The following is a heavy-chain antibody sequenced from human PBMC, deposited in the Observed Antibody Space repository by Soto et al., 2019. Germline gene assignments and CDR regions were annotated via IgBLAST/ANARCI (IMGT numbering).Heavy chain of an antibody. CDR1: GGSINNYY. Sequence: QVQLQESGPGLVKPSETLSLTCTVSGGSINNYYWSWIRQPPGKGLEWIGYIYHSGSTNYNPSPKRRVTISIDTPKKQFSLRLSSVTAADTAVYYCARGIGLDYWGQGTLVTVSS. CDR2: IYHSGST. CDR3: ARGIGLDY. D-gene: IGHD3-10*01. J-gene: IGHJ4*02. V-gene: IGHV4-59*01.